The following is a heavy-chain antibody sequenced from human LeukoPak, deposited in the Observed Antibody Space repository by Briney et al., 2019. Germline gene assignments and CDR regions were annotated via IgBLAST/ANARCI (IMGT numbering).Heavy chain of an antibody. CDR3: ASNIVATTSY. CDR1: GFTFSSYN. CDR2: ISSSSVIV. D-gene: IGHD5-12*01. J-gene: IGHJ4*02. Sequence: PGGSLRLSCAASGFTFSSYNMNWVRQAPGKGLELISHISSSSVIVKYSDSVKGRFTISRDNAKNSLFLQMNSLSAEDTAVYYCASNIVATTSYWGQGTLVTVSS. V-gene: IGHV3-48*04.